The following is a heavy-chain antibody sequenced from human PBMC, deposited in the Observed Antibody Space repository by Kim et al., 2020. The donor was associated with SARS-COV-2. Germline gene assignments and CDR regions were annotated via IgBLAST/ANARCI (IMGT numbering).Heavy chain of an antibody. CDR3: ARDLSPIYGDYDFWSGFARDYYYGMDV. CDR1: GFTFSSYG. V-gene: IGHV3-33*01. CDR2: IWYDGSNK. Sequence: GGSLRLSCAASGFTFSSYGMHWVRQAPGKGLEWVAVIWYDGSNKYYADSVKGRFTISRDNSKNTLYLQMNSLRAEDTAVYYCARDLSPIYGDYDFWSGFARDYYYGMDVWGQGTTVTVSS. J-gene: IGHJ6*02. D-gene: IGHD3-3*01.